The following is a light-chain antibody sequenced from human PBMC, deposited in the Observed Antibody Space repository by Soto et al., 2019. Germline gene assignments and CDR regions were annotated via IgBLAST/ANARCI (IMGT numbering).Light chain of an antibody. CDR3: QQYVSSVT. CDR1: QSVDSSF. J-gene: IGKJ1*01. CDR2: GAS. V-gene: IGKV3-20*01. Sequence: EIVLTQSPGSLSLSPGERGTLSCRASQSVDSSFFAWYQQKPDQAPRLLIYGASNRATGIPDRFSASGSGTDFTLTISRLEPEDFAVYYCQQYVSSVTFGQGTKVEIK.